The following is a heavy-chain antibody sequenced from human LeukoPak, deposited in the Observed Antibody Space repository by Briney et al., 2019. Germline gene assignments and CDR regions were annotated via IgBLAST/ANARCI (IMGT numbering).Heavy chain of an antibody. CDR3: ASGDWRYCSSTSCYNWFDP. D-gene: IGHD2-2*01. CDR2: IIPIFSTA. CDR1: GGTFSSYA. V-gene: IGHV1-69*05. Sequence: GASVKVSCKASGGTFSSYAISWVRQAPGQGLEWMGGIIPIFSTANYAQKFQGRVTITTDESTSTAYMELSSLRSEDTAVYYCASGDWRYCSSTSCYNWFDPWGQGTLVTVSS. J-gene: IGHJ5*02.